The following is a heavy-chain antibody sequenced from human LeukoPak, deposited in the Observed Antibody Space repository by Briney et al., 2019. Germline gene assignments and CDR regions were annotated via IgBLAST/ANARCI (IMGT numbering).Heavy chain of an antibody. CDR1: GGSFSGYY. J-gene: IGHJ5*02. CDR2: INHSGST. D-gene: IGHD5-18*01. Sequence: SETLSLTCAVYGGSFSGYYWSWIRQPPGKGLEWIGEINHSGSTNYNPSLKSRVTISVDTSKNQFSLKLSSVTAADTAVYYCARRRYSYGFNWFDPWGQGTPVTISS. V-gene: IGHV4-34*01. CDR3: ARRRYSYGFNWFDP.